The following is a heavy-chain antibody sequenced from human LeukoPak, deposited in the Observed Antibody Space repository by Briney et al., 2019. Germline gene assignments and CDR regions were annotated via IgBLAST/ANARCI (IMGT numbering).Heavy chain of an antibody. CDR2: IYHSGST. Sequence: PSETLSLTCAVSGGSISSSNWWSWVRQPPGKGLEWIGEIYHSGSTNYNPSLKSRVTISVDKSKNQFSLKLSSVTAADTAVYYCARDGRGDYAGSPFDYWGQGTLVTVSS. CDR1: GGSISSSNW. D-gene: IGHD4-17*01. V-gene: IGHV4-4*02. J-gene: IGHJ4*02. CDR3: ARDGRGDYAGSPFDY.